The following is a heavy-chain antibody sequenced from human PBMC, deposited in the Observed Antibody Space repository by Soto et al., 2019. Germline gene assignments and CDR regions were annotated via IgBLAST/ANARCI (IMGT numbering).Heavy chain of an antibody. CDR2: INSDGDVR. CDR3: SRRDVFDL. J-gene: IGHJ3*01. CDR1: GFTLSTSG. V-gene: IGHV3-48*01. Sequence: GGSLRLSCKVSGFTLSTSGMNWVRHAPGKGLEWVSYINSDGDVRHYADSVKGRFTVSRDNDKNLVYLQMNNVGAADTAVYFCSRRDVFDLWGQGATVTVS.